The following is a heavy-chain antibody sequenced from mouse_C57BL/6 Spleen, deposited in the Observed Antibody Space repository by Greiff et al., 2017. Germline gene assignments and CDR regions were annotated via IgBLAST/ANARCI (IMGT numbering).Heavy chain of an antibody. J-gene: IGHJ2*01. V-gene: IGHV1-54*01. CDR2: INPGSGGT. Sequence: VQLQQSGAELVRPGTSVKVSCKASGYAFTNYLIEWVKQRPGQGLEWIGVINPGSGGTNYNEKFKGKATLTADKSSSTAYMQLSSLTSEDSAVYFCARCDQRYYCDYWGQGTTLTVSS. CDR3: ARCDQRYYCDY. CDR1: GYAFTNYL.